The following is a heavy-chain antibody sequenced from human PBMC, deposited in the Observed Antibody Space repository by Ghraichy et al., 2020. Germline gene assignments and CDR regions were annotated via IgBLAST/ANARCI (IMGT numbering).Heavy chain of an antibody. V-gene: IGHV3-43*01. Sequence: GGSLRLSCAASGFTFDDYTMHWVRQAPGKGLEWVSLITWNGGSTYYGDSVKGRFTASRDNSKNSLFLQMNSLRTEDTALYYCAAEYYYDSSCSFHYWGQATLVTVSS. CDR2: ITWNGGST. J-gene: IGHJ4*02. CDR3: AAEYYYDSSCSFHY. CDR1: GFTFDDYT. D-gene: IGHD3-22*01.